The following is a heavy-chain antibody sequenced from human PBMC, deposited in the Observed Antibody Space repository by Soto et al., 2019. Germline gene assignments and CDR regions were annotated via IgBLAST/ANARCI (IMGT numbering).Heavy chain of an antibody. CDR1: GYTFTGYY. CDR3: ARADYQLGYCSSTSCSYWFDP. Sequence: ASVKVSCKASGYTFTGYYMHWVRQAPGQGLEWIGWINPNSGGTNYAQKFQGWVTMTRDTSISTAYMELSRLRSDDTAVYYCARADYQLGYCSSTSCSYWFDPWGQGTLVTVSS. D-gene: IGHD2-2*01. V-gene: IGHV1-2*04. J-gene: IGHJ5*02. CDR2: INPNSGGT.